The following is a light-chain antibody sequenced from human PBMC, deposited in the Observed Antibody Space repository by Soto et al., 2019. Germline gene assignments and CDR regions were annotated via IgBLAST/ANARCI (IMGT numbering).Light chain of an antibody. Sequence: EIVLTQSPATLYLSPEERATLSCRASQSVSSYLAWYQQKPGQAPRLLIYDASNRATGIPARFSGSGSGTDLTLTIDSLEPEDFAVYYCQQRSNCPPFTFGPGTKGDI. CDR1: QSVSSY. CDR2: DAS. V-gene: IGKV3-11*01. CDR3: QQRSNCPPFT. J-gene: IGKJ3*01.